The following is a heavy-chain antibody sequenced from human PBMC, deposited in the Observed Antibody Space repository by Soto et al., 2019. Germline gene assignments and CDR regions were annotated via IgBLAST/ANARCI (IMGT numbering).Heavy chain of an antibody. CDR1: GGSFSGYY. V-gene: IGHV4-59*08. CDR3: ARLGYCSSTSCYESY. J-gene: IGHJ4*02. Sequence: SETLSLTCAVYGGSFSGYYWSWIRQPPGKGLEWIGYIYYSGSTNYNPSLKSRVTISVDTSKNQFSLKLSSVTAADTAVYYCARLGYCSSTSCYESYWGQGTLVTVSS. D-gene: IGHD2-2*01. CDR2: IYYSGST.